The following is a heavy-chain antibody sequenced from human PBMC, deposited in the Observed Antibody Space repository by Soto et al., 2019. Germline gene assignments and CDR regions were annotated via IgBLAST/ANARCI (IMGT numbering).Heavy chain of an antibody. CDR1: GGSISSYY. D-gene: IGHD3-16*01. J-gene: IGHJ4*02. CDR2: IYYSGST. Sequence: SXTLSLTCTVSGGSISSYYWSWIRQPPGKGLEWIGYIYYSGSTYYNPSLKSRVTISVDRSKNQFSLKLSSVTAADTAVYYCARGPPFHWGQGTLVTVSS. V-gene: IGHV4-59*12. CDR3: ARGPPFH.